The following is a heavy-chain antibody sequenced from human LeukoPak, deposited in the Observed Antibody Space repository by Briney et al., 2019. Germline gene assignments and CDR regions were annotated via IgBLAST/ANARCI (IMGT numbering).Heavy chain of an antibody. D-gene: IGHD1-1*01. J-gene: IGHJ4*02. Sequence: KPSETLSLTCTVSGVSISSGDYYWSCIRQPPRKGLEWIGYIYSSGSTYYNPSLKSRLTISADTSKNQFSLKLSSVTAADTAVYYCARYNPYYFDYWGQGTLVTVSS. CDR3: ARYNPYYFDY. CDR2: IYSSGST. CDR1: GVSISSGDYY. V-gene: IGHV4-30-4*08.